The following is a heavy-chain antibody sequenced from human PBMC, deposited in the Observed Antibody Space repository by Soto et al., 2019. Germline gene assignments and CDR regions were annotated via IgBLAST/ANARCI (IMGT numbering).Heavy chain of an antibody. V-gene: IGHV3-23*01. Sequence: PGGSLRLSCAASGFTFSSYAMSWVRQAPGKGLEWVSAISGSGGSTYNADSVNDRFTISRDNSKNTLYLQMNSLRAEDTAVYYCAKPSITMVRGAFDYWGQGTLVTVSS. CDR3: AKPSITMVRGAFDY. D-gene: IGHD3-10*01. CDR2: ISGSGGST. CDR1: GFTFSSYA. J-gene: IGHJ4*02.